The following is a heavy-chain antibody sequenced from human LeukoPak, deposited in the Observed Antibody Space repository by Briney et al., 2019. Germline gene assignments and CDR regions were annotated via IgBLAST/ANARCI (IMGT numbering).Heavy chain of an antibody. CDR3: ARVRLWFGEFPFDY. CDR2: INPHSGGT. J-gene: IGHJ4*02. CDR1: GYTFTGYY. Sequence: ASVKVSCKASGYTFTGYYMHWVRQAPGQGLEWMGWINPHSGGTNYAQMFQGRVTMTKDTSISTAYMELSGLRSDDTAVYYCARVRLWFGEFPFDYWGQGTLVTVSS. V-gene: IGHV1-2*02. D-gene: IGHD3-10*01.